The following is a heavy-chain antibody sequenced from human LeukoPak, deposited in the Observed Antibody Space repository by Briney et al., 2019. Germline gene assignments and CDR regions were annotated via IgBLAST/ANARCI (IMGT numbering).Heavy chain of an antibody. CDR3: ARAPIFGVVINYYYMDV. Sequence: GGSLRLSCVASGFSFSDFYMSWIRQAPGKGLEWVSYISSSSSSVYYADSVKGRFTISRDNAKNSLYLQMNSLRAEDTAVYYCARAPIFGVVINYYYMDVWGKGTTVTVSS. D-gene: IGHD3-3*01. CDR1: GFSFSDFY. CDR2: ISSSSSSV. J-gene: IGHJ6*03. V-gene: IGHV3-11*04.